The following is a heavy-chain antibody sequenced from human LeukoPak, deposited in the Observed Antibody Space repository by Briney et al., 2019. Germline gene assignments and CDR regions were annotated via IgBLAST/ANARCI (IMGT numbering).Heavy chain of an antibody. J-gene: IGHJ4*02. Sequence: ASVKVSCKASGGTFSSYAISWVRQAPGQGLEWMGGIIPIFGTANYAQKFQGRVTITTDESTSTAYMELSSLRSEDTAVYYCAGAGSYEVTSEYYFDYWGQGTLVTVSS. D-gene: IGHD5-18*01. CDR1: GGTFSSYA. CDR3: AGAGSYEVTSEYYFDY. V-gene: IGHV1-69*05. CDR2: IIPIFGTA.